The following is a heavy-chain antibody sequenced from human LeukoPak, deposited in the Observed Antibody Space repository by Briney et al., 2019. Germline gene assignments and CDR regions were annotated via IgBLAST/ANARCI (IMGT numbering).Heavy chain of an antibody. CDR3: AREMDSGSYEDHPHDAFDI. CDR1: GYTFTSYG. V-gene: IGHV1-18*01. Sequence: GASVKVSCKASGYTFTSYGISWVRQAPGQGLEWMGWISAYNGNTNYAQKLQGRVTMTTDTSTSTAYMELRSLRSDDTAVYYCAREMDSGSYEDHPHDAFDIWGQGTMVTVSS. D-gene: IGHD1-26*01. J-gene: IGHJ3*02. CDR2: ISAYNGNT.